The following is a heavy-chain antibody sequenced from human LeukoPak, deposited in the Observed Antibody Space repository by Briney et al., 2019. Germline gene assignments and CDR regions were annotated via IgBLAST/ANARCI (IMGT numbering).Heavy chain of an antibody. Sequence: SQTLSLICTVSGGSISGGSNYWTWLRQPAGKGLEWIGRFYTSGTTNYNPSLKSRVTISVDTSKNQFSLKMSSVTAADTAVYYCARATPGSGWFRASFDIWGQGTTVTVSS. CDR3: ARATPGSGWFRASFDI. J-gene: IGHJ3*02. V-gene: IGHV4-61*02. CDR1: GGSISGGSNY. CDR2: FYTSGTT. D-gene: IGHD6-19*01.